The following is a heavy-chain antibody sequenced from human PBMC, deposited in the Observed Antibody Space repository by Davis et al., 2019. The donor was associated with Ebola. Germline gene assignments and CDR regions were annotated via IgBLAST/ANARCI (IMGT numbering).Heavy chain of an antibody. CDR2: IRQDGDEK. D-gene: IGHD3/OR15-3a*01. V-gene: IGHV3-7*03. CDR1: GFTFSSHS. Sequence: GESLKISCAASGFTFSSHSMKWVRQAPGKGPEWVAIIRQDGDEKYYVDSVKGRFTISRDNAKNSLFLQMNSLRAEDTAFYYCASGDGRGRSYDMDVWGQGTTVTVSS. J-gene: IGHJ6*03. CDR3: ASGDGRGRSYDMDV.